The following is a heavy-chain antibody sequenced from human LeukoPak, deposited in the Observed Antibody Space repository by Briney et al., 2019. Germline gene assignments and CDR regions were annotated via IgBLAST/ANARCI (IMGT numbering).Heavy chain of an antibody. CDR1: GFTFSSYR. CDR3: ASQSYARFDP. J-gene: IGHJ5*02. CDR2: ISSSSSTI. V-gene: IGHV3-48*04. Sequence: GGSLRLSCAASGFTFSSYRMNWVRQAPGKGLEWVSYISSSSSTIYYADSVKGRFTISRDNARNSMFLQMNSLRVEDTAVYYCASQSYARFDPWGQGTLVTVSS. D-gene: IGHD3-16*01.